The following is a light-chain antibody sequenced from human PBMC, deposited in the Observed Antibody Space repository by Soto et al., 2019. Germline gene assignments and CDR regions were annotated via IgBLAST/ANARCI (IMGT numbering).Light chain of an antibody. CDR2: DAS. J-gene: IGKJ2*01. CDR1: QSISSL. Sequence: DIHMTQSPSTLSSSVVHRVTITCRASQSISSLLCWYQQKPGKAPQLLIYDASSLESGVPSRFRGSGSGTGLKLTISSLLPDDFATYYCQQYNSYMYTFGQGTKLDIK. CDR3: QQYNSYMYT. V-gene: IGKV1-5*01.